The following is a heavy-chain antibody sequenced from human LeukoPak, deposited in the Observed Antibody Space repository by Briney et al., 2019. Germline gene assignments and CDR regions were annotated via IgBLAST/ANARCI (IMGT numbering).Heavy chain of an antibody. D-gene: IGHD1-26*01. Sequence: TGGSLRLSCAASGFTFSSYAMSWVRQAPGKGLEWVSAISGSGGSTYYADSVKGRFTISRDNSKNTLYLQMNSLRAEGTAVYYCAKSNSGRKDYFDYWGQGTLVTVSS. CDR1: GFTFSSYA. CDR2: ISGSGGST. J-gene: IGHJ4*02. CDR3: AKSNSGRKDYFDY. V-gene: IGHV3-23*01.